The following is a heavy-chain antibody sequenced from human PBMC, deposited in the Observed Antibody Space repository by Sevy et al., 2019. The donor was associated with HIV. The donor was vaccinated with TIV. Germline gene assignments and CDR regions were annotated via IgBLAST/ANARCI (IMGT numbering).Heavy chain of an antibody. V-gene: IGHV3-15*01. Sequence: GGSMRLSCAASGFTFSNAWMSWVRQAPGKGLEWVGRIKSKTDGGTTDYAAPVKGRFTISRDDSKNTLYLQMNSLKTEDTAVYYCTTGHEAAAAGYWGQGTLVTVSS. CDR2: IKSKTDGGTT. CDR1: GFTFSNAW. J-gene: IGHJ4*02. CDR3: TTGHEAAAAGY. D-gene: IGHD6-13*01.